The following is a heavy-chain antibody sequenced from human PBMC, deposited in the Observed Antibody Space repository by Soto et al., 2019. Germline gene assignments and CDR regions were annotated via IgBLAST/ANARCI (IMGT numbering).Heavy chain of an antibody. CDR1: GFTFSNVL. J-gene: IGHJ4*02. V-gene: IGHV3-15*01. CDR2: IKSKTDGGTT. CDR3: TPGYSSSWPLDY. Sequence: TGGSLRLSSAASGFTFSNVLMNSVRQAPGKGLEWVGRIKSKTDGGTTDYAAPVKGRFTISRDDSKNTLYLQMNSLKTEDTAVYYCTPGYSSSWPLDYRGQGTLVTVSS. D-gene: IGHD6-13*01.